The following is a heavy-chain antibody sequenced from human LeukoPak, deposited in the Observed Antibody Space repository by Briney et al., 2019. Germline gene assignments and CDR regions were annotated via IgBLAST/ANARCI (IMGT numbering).Heavy chain of an antibody. Sequence: GPSVKVSRKASGYTLTRYYMHGVPQAPGRGGEGMGWISAYNGNTNYAQKLQDRVTMTTDTSTSTAYMELRSLRSDDTAVYYCARLPTLQWPQQSWFDRWGQGTLVTVSS. D-gene: IGHD6-19*01. CDR1: GYTLTRYY. CDR3: ARLPTLQWPQQSWFDR. J-gene: IGHJ5*02. CDR2: ISAYNGNT. V-gene: IGHV1-18*04.